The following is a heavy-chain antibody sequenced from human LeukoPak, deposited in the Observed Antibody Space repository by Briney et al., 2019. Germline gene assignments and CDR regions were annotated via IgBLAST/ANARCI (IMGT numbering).Heavy chain of an antibody. CDR3: ARDWAAAGTGYYYGMDV. V-gene: IGHV3-30*02. J-gene: IGHJ6*02. CDR2: IRYDGSNK. Sequence: GGSLRLSCAASGFTFSSYGMHWVRQAPGKGLEWVAFIRYDGSNKYYADSVKGRFTISRDSSKNTLYLQMNSLRAEDTAVYYCARDWAAAGTGYYYGMDVWGQGTTVTVSS. D-gene: IGHD6-13*01. CDR1: GFTFSSYG.